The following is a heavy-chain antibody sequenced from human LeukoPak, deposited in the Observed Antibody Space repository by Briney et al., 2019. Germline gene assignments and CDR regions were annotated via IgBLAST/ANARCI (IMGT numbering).Heavy chain of an antibody. CDR3: ARDLPPNDY. CDR1: GFTFSSYW. CDR2: IKQDGSEK. Sequence: GGSLRLSCAASGFTFSSYWMSWVRQAPGKGLEWVANIKQDGSEKYYVDSVKGRFTISRDNSKNTLYLQMNSLRDEDTAVYYCARDLPPNDYWGQGTLVTVSS. J-gene: IGHJ4*02. V-gene: IGHV3-7*01.